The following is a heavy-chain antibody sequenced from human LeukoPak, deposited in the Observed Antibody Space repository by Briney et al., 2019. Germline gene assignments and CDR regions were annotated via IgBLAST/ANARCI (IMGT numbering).Heavy chain of an antibody. CDR3: ASTGYCSSISCYGVIDY. D-gene: IGHD2-2*01. V-gene: IGHV4-34*01. CDR1: GGSFSNSY. J-gene: IGHJ4*02. CDR2: INHSGST. Sequence: SETLPLTCAVHGGSFSNSYWGWIRQPPGKGLEWIGEINHSGSTNYNPSLKSRLSISVDTSKNQFSLNLNSVTAADTAVYYCASTGYCSSISCYGVIDYWGQGALVTVSS.